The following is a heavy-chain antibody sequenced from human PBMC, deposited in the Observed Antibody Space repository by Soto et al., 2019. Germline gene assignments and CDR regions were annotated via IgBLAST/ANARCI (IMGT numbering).Heavy chain of an antibody. Sequence: SETMSLTCTVSGGSISSYYWSWIRQPPGKGLEWIGYIYYSGSTNYNPSLKCRVTISVDTSKNQFSLKLSSVTAADTAVYYCARHKRATRTIVVVTYIDYWGQGTLVTVSS. CDR1: GGSISSYY. CDR2: IYYSGST. CDR3: ARHKRATRTIVVVTYIDY. D-gene: IGHD2-21*02. V-gene: IGHV4-59*08. J-gene: IGHJ4*02.